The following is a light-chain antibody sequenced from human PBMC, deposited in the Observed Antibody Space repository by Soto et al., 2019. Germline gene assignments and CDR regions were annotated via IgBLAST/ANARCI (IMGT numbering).Light chain of an antibody. J-gene: IGLJ1*01. Sequence: QSALTQPASVSGSPGQSITISCTGSSRDVGSYNLVSWYQQYPGKAPKVMIYEVSKRPSGVSNRFSGSKSGNTASLTISGLQAEDEADYYCCSYAGSSTYVFGTGTKLTVL. CDR3: CSYAGSSTYV. CDR1: SRDVGSYNL. CDR2: EVS. V-gene: IGLV2-23*02.